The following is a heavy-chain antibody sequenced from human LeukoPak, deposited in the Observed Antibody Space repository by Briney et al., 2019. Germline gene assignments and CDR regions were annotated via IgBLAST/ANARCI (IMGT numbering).Heavy chain of an antibody. V-gene: IGHV4-4*02. CDR1: GGSISSSNW. CDR2: IYHSGST. D-gene: IGHD1-26*01. J-gene: IGHJ4*02. Sequence: SETLSLTCAASGGSISSSNWWSWVRQPPGKGLEWIGEIYHSGSTNYNPSLKSRVAISVDKSKNQFSLKLSSVTAADTAVYYCARVSSGATTVDYWGQGTLVTVSS. CDR3: ARVSSGATTVDY.